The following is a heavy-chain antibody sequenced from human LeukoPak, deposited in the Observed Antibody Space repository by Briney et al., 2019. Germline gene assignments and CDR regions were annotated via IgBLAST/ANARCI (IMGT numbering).Heavy chain of an antibody. J-gene: IGHJ4*02. CDR1: GFTFGDYA. V-gene: IGHV3-48*04. CDR3: ARDRGGSYSAIDY. Sequence: PGGSLRLSCTASGFTFGDYAMSWVRQAPGKGLEWVSFISSSSSTIYYADSVKGRFTISRDNAKNSLYLQMNSLRAEDTAVYYCARDRGGSYSAIDYWGQGTLVTVSS. CDR2: ISSSSSTI. D-gene: IGHD1-26*01.